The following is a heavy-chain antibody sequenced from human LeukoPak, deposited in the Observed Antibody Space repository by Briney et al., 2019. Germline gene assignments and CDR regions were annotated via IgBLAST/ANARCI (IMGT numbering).Heavy chain of an antibody. CDR1: GISFNRYD. CDR3: AKLLYGDYVGMDV. J-gene: IGHJ6*02. Sequence: GGSLRLSCAASGISFNRYDMSWVRLGPGKGLEWVSAISGSVGSTYYADSVKGRFTISRDNSKNPLHLPMNRLRAEDTAVYYCAKLLYGDYVGMDVWGQGTTVTDSS. V-gene: IGHV3-23*01. CDR2: ISGSVGST. D-gene: IGHD4-17*01.